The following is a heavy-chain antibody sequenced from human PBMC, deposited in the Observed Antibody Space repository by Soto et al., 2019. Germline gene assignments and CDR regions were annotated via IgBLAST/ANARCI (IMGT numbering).Heavy chain of an antibody. Sequence: ASVQVSCKASGYTFTSYGISWVRQAPGQGLEWMGWISAYNGNTNYAQKLQGRVTMTTDTSTSTAYMELRSLRSDDTAVYYCARSPGYSSGWPAEYFQHWGQGTLVTVSS. J-gene: IGHJ1*01. V-gene: IGHV1-18*01. CDR3: ARSPGYSSGWPAEYFQH. D-gene: IGHD6-19*01. CDR2: ISAYNGNT. CDR1: GYTFTSYG.